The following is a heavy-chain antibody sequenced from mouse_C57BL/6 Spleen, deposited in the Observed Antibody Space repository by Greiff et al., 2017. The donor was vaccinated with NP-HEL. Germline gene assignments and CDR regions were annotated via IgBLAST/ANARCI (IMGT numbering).Heavy chain of an antibody. J-gene: IGHJ2*01. CDR1: GYTFTSYG. Sequence: QVQLKESGAELARPGASVKLSCKASGYTFTSYGISWVKQRTGQGLEWIGEIYPRSGNTYYNEKFKGKATLTADKSSSTAYMELRSLTSEDSAVYFCARDYGNYGGYWGQGTTLTVSS. D-gene: IGHD2-1*01. V-gene: IGHV1-81*01. CDR2: IYPRSGNT. CDR3: ARDYGNYGGY.